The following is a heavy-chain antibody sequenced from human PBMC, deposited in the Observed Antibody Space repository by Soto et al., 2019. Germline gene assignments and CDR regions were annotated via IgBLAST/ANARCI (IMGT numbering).Heavy chain of an antibody. V-gene: IGHV3-7*03. Sequence: GGSLRLSCVVSGLIFSDQWMSWVRQAPGTGLEWVANIKQDGSEKYYVDSVRGRFSISRDNAKNSLYLQMNNLRADDTAVYYCTTLSSTWPTGGDYWGQGTLVTAPQ. D-gene: IGHD6-13*01. CDR2: IKQDGSEK. J-gene: IGHJ4*02. CDR1: GLIFSDQW. CDR3: TTLSSTWPTGGDY.